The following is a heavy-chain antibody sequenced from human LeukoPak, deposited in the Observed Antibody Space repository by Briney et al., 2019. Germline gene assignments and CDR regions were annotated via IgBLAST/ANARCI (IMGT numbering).Heavy chain of an antibody. CDR2: INPNSGGT. D-gene: IGHD7-27*01. J-gene: IGHJ3*02. V-gene: IGHV1-2*02. Sequence: ASVKVSCKACGYTFTDNHMYWIRQAPGQGPECMGWINPNSGGTNYAQRFQGRITMTRDTSISTAYMELSRLTSDDTAIYFCARELGRNAFDIWGQGTMVTVSP. CDR1: GYTFTDNH. CDR3: ARELGRNAFDI.